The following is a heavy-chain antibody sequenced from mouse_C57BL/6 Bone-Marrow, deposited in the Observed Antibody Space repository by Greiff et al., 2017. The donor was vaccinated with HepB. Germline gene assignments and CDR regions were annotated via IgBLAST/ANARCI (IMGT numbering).Heavy chain of an antibody. J-gene: IGHJ4*01. CDR3: ARVYYDYDGTLDYAMDY. CDR1: GYTFTSYW. V-gene: IGHV1-64*01. Sequence: VKLQQPGAELVKPGASVKLSCKASGYTFTSYWMHWVKQRPGQGLEWIGMIHPNSGSTNYNEKFKSKATLTVDKSSSTAYMQLSSLTSEDSAVYYCARVYYDYDGTLDYAMDYWGQGTSVTVSS. D-gene: IGHD2-4*01. CDR2: IHPNSGST.